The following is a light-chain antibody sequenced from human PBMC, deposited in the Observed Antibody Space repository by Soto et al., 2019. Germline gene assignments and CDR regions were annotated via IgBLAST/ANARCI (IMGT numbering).Light chain of an antibody. CDR1: QNISIF. V-gene: IGKV1-39*01. CDR3: QQSYSTLVT. CDR2: TAS. Sequence: DIQLTQSPSSLSASVGDRVTITCRASQNISIFLNWYQQKPGKAPKLLIYTASDFESGVPSRISGGGSGTEFTLSISSLPPEDFATYYCQQSYSTLVTFGPGTKVDIK. J-gene: IGKJ3*01.